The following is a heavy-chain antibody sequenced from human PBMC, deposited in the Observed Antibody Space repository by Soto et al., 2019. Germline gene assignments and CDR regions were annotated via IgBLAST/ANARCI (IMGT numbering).Heavy chain of an antibody. J-gene: IGHJ6*02. CDR2: ISSSSSYT. V-gene: IGHV3-11*06. CDR1: GFTFSDYY. D-gene: IGHD5-12*01. CDR3: ARDGGDGYKHYGMAV. Sequence: PGGSLRLSCAASGFTFSDYYMSWIRQAPGKGLEWVSYISSSSSYTNYADSVKGRFTISRDNAKNSLYLQMNSLRAEDTAVYYCARDGGDGYKHYGMAVWGQGTTVTVSS.